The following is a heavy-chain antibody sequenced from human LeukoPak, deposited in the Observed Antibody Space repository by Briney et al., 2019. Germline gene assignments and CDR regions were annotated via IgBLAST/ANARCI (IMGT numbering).Heavy chain of an antibody. CDR3: ARGSSSGWRPFDY. Sequence: GASVKVSCKASGFTFTSSAVQWVRQARGQRLEWIGWIVVGSGNTNYAQKFQERVTITRDMSTSTAYMELSSLRSEDTAVYYCARGSSSGWRPFDYWGQGTLVTVSS. CDR2: IVVGSGNT. D-gene: IGHD6-19*01. J-gene: IGHJ4*02. CDR1: GFTFTSSA. V-gene: IGHV1-58*01.